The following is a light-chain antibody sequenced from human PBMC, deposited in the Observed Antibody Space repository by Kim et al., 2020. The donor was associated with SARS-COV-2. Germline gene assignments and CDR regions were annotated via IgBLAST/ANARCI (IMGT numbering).Light chain of an antibody. CDR3: NSRDSNDNVV. V-gene: IGLV3-19*01. J-gene: IGLJ2*01. Sequence: VGLGQTVRITCQGASLRSYYANWYQQKTGQAPILVIYGKNNRPSGIPDRFSGSSSGNTASLTITGTQAGDEADYYCNSRDSNDNVVFGGGTQLTVL. CDR2: GKN. CDR1: SLRSYY.